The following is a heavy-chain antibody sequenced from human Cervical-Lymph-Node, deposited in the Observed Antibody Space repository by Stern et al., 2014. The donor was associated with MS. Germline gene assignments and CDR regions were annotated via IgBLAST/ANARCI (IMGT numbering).Heavy chain of an antibody. Sequence: QLVQSGAEVKKPGESLKISCKTAGYSFTNYWIGWVRQMPGKGLEWMGIIYPSDSDTRYSPSSQGQVIISADKSIGTAYLQWRSLKASDSGIYYCARGAPPENWGQGTLVTVSS. V-gene: IGHV5-51*03. CDR2: IYPSDSDT. J-gene: IGHJ4*02. CDR1: GYSFTNYW. CDR3: ARGAPPEN. D-gene: IGHD1-26*01.